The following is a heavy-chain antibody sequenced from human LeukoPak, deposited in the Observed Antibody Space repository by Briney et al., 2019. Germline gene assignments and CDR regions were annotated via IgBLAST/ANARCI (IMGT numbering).Heavy chain of an antibody. Sequence: PSETLSLTCSVSGASISSYYWGWIRQPAGKGLEWIGRIYNSGSTNYNPSLKGRVTISVDKSKNQFSLKLSSVTAADTAVYYCARGSSIWPNGYFDFWGQGTLVTVSS. D-gene: IGHD6-13*01. CDR3: ARGSSIWPNGYFDF. V-gene: IGHV4-4*07. J-gene: IGHJ4*02. CDR1: GASISSYY. CDR2: IYNSGST.